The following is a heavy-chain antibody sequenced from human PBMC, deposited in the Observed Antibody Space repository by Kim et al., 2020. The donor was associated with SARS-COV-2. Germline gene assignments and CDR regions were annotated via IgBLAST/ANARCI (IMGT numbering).Heavy chain of an antibody. J-gene: IGHJ4*02. CDR3: ERQRDHSSGWYSGGY. D-gene: IGHD6-19*01. CDR1: GFTFSSYS. V-gene: IGHV3-21*01. CDR2: ISSSSSNI. Sequence: GGSLRLSCAASGFTFSSYSMSWVRQAPGKGLEWVSSISSSSSNIYSAYSVKGRFTITSDNAKNSLYLQMNSRGAEDTAVYYCERQRDHSSGWYSGGYWGQGTLVTVSS.